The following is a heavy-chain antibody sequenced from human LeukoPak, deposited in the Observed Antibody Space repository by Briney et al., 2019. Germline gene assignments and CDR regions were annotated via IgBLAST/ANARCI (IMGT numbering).Heavy chain of an antibody. CDR1: GYTFTSYY. Sequence: ASVKVSCKASGYTFTSYYMHWVRQAPGQGLEWMGIINPSGGSTSYAQKFQGRVTMTRDTSTSTVYMELSSLRSEDTAVYYCARDLVMYGSGTGGDAFDIWGQGTMVTVSS. CDR2: INPSGGST. J-gene: IGHJ3*02. D-gene: IGHD3-10*01. V-gene: IGHV1-46*01. CDR3: ARDLVMYGSGTGGDAFDI.